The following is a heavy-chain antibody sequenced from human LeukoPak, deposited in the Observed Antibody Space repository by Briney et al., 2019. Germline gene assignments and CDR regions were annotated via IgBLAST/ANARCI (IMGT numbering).Heavy chain of an antibody. D-gene: IGHD4-11*01. CDR1: GFTFSSYA. V-gene: IGHV3-23*01. Sequence: GGSLRLSCAASGFTFSSYAMSWVRQAPGKGLEWVSAISGSGGSTYYADSVKGRFTISRDNAKNTLYLQMNSLRAEDTAVYYCARDHDYSNSANWFDPWGQGTLVTVSS. CDR2: ISGSGGST. J-gene: IGHJ5*02. CDR3: ARDHDYSNSANWFDP.